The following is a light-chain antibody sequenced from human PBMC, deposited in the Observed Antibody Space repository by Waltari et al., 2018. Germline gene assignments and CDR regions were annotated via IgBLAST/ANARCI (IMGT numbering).Light chain of an antibody. J-gene: IGLJ3*02. CDR3: AVWDDSLNDWM. Sequence: QSVVTQSPSASGPPGQRVTISCSGSSSNIGSKTVNWYQHLPGTAPKLLIHNNKQRPSGVPDRFSGSKSDTSASLAISGLQSEDEAEYYCAVWDDSLNDWMFGGGTKLTVL. CDR2: NNK. CDR1: SSNIGSKT. V-gene: IGLV1-44*01.